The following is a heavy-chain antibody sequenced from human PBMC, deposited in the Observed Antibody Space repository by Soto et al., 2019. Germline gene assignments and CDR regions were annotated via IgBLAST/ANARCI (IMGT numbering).Heavy chain of an antibody. Sequence: SETLSPTCTVSGGSISSGGYYWSWIRQHPGKGLEWIGYIYYSGSTYYNPSLKSRVTISVDTSKNQFSLKLSSVTAADTAVYYCARKGIAAAGTYLGMDVWGQGTTVTVSS. J-gene: IGHJ6*02. CDR3: ARKGIAAAGTYLGMDV. CDR1: GGSISSGGYY. CDR2: IYYSGST. D-gene: IGHD6-13*01. V-gene: IGHV4-31*03.